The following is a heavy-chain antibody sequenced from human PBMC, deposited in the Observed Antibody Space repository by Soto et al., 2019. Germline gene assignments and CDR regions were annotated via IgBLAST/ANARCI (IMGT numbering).Heavy chain of an antibody. CDR1: GGSFSGHY. V-gene: IGHV4-34*01. CDR2: INHSGST. CDR3: ASGDYGVIGAFDI. Sequence: SETLSLTCAVYGGSFSGHYWSWIRQPPGKGLEWIGEINHSGSTNYNPSLKSRVTISVDTSKNQFSLKLSSVTAADTAVYYCASGDYGVIGAFDIWGQGTMVTVSS. D-gene: IGHD4-17*01. J-gene: IGHJ3*02.